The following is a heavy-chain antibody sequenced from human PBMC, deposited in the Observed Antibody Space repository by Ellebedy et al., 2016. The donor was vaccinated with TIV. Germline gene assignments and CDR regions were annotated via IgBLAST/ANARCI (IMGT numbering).Heavy chain of an antibody. CDR2: ITHSGNFI. J-gene: IGHJ4*02. D-gene: IGHD3-10*01. CDR3: ASFLAITLVRGASNYDY. V-gene: IGHV3-21*01. CDR1: GFTFSSST. Sequence: PGGSLRLSCAASGFTFSSSTMNWVRQAPGKGLEWVSSITHSGNFIYYADSVKGRFTITRDNAKNSLYLRINRLRAEDSAIYYCASFLAITLVRGASNYDYWGQGTPVTVSS.